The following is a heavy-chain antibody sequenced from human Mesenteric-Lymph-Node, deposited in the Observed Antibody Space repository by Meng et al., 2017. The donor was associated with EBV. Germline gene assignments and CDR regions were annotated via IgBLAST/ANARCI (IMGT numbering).Heavy chain of an antibody. D-gene: IGHD3-22*01. CDR3: ARETPDETYDISWFFDS. V-gene: IGHV4-34*01. Sequence: QVQLHQWGAGLLEPSETLSLTCAASGGPFSGYHWSWIRQPPGKGLEYIGEISQSGDTNYNPSLKSRVTISVDTSRNQFSLKMRSVTAADTAVYYCARETPDETYDISWFFDSWGPGALVTVSS. CDR1: GGPFSGYH. J-gene: IGHJ4*02. CDR2: ISQSGDT.